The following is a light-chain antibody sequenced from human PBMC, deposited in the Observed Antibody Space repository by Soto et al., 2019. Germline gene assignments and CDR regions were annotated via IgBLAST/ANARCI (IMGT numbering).Light chain of an antibody. CDR3: QQFGDWPS. Sequence: EIVMTQSPATLSVSPGGRATLSCRASQSISDTLAWYQQKPGQAPRLLIHGASTRAPGFPARFSGSGSGTEFTLTISSLQSDDSAIYYCQQFGDWPSFGLGTKVDIK. CDR2: GAS. V-gene: IGKV3-15*01. J-gene: IGKJ1*01. CDR1: QSISDT.